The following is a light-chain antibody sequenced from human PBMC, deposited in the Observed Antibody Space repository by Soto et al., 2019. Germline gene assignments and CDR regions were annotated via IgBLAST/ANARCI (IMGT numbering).Light chain of an antibody. J-gene: IGLJ1*01. CDR3: SSYTSSSTDV. CDR1: SSDVGGYNY. CDR2: EVS. V-gene: IGLV2-14*01. Sequence: QSALTQPASVSGSPGQSITISCTGTSSDVGGYNYVSWYQQHPGKAPKLMIYEVSYRPSGVSNRFSGSKPGNTASLTLSGLQAEDEADYYCSSYTSSSTDVFGTGTKLTVL.